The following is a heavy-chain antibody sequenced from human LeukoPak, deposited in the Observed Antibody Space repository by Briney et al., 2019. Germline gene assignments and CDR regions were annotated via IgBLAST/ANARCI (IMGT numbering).Heavy chain of an antibody. V-gene: IGHV4-61*02. CDR3: ASMVPRSSYYYYYMDV. CDR2: IYTSGST. J-gene: IGHJ6*03. D-gene: IGHD3-10*01. Sequence: SETLSLTCTVSGGSISSGNYYWSWIRQPAGKGLEWIGLIYTSGSTKYNPSLKSRVNISVDTSKNQFSLKLSSVTAADTAVYYCASMVPRSSYYYYYMDVWGKGATVTISS. CDR1: GGSISSGNYY.